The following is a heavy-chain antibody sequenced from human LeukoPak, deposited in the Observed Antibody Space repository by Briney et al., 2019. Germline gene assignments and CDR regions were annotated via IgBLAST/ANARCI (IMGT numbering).Heavy chain of an antibody. V-gene: IGHV1-2*02. Sequence: ASVKVSCKASGYTFTGYYMHWVRQAPGQGLEWMGWINPKSGGTNYAQKFKGRVTMTRDTSISTAYRELSRLRSDDTAVYYCARGNEYYDFWSGYHYFDYWGQGTLVTVSS. J-gene: IGHJ4*02. CDR1: GYTFTGYY. CDR2: INPKSGGT. D-gene: IGHD3-3*01. CDR3: ARGNEYYDFWSGYHYFDY.